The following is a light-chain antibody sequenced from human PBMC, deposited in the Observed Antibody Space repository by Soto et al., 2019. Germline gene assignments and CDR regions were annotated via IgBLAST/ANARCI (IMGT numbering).Light chain of an antibody. CDR1: QSVSSN. CDR2: GAS. CDR3: QQYNNWSWT. V-gene: IGKV3-15*01. J-gene: IGKJ1*01. Sequence: EIVMTQSPATLSVSPGERATLSCRASQSVSSNLAWYQQKPGQAPRLLIYGASTRATGIPARFSGSGSGTEFTLTISSLQSEDFAVYYCQQYNNWSWTFGQG.